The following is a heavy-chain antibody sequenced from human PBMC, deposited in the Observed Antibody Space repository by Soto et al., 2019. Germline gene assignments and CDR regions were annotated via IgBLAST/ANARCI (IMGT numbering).Heavy chain of an antibody. CDR1: GGSISSGGYY. Sequence: ASETLSLTCTVSGGSISSGGYYWSWIRQHPGKGLEWIGYIYYSGSTYYNPSLKSRVTISVDTSKNQFSLKLSSVTAADTAVYYCARDLVGIAARPARLFDYWGQGTLVTVSS. V-gene: IGHV4-31*03. D-gene: IGHD6-6*01. CDR3: ARDLVGIAARPARLFDY. J-gene: IGHJ4*02. CDR2: IYYSGST.